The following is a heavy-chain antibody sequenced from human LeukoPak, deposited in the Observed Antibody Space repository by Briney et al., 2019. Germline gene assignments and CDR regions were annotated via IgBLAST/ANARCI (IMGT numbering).Heavy chain of an antibody. Sequence: SETLSLTCAVYGGSFSGYYWSWIRQPPGKGLEWIGEINHTGSTNYNPSLKSRVSISADTSKNQFSLKLISVTAAETAVYYCARVLRYFDWFMYYFDYWGQGTLVTVSS. J-gene: IGHJ4*02. CDR2: INHTGST. V-gene: IGHV4-34*01. CDR1: GGSFSGYY. CDR3: ARVLRYFDWFMYYFDY. D-gene: IGHD3-9*01.